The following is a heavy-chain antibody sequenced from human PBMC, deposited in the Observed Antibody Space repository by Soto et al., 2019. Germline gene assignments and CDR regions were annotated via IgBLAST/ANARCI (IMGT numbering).Heavy chain of an antibody. CDR3: ARDNGYYDF. CDR2: ISATSGNT. J-gene: IGHJ4*02. CDR1: GYTFSSYS. Sequence: ASVKVSCKTSGYTFSSYSINWVRQAPGQGLEWMAWISATSGNTHYAERVQGRVTVTLDKSARTAFMEMWGLTSDDTAVYFCARDNGYYDFWGQGTLVTVSS. V-gene: IGHV1-18*01. D-gene: IGHD2-8*01.